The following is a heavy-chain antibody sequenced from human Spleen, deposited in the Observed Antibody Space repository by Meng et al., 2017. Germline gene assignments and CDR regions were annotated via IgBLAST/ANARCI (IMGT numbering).Heavy chain of an antibody. Sequence: QVQFQKWGAGLVKPSETLSLTCGVLGGSFSDYYWSWIRQPPGKGLEWIGEINHSGSTNYNPSLESRATISVDTSQNNLSLKLSSVTAADSAVYYCARGPTTMAHDFDYWGQGTLVTVSS. V-gene: IGHV4-34*01. CDR3: ARGPTTMAHDFDY. D-gene: IGHD4-11*01. CDR1: GGSFSDYY. CDR2: INHSGST. J-gene: IGHJ4*02.